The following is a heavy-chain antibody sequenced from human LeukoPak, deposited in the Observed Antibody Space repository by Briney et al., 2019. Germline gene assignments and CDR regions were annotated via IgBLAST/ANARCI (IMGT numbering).Heavy chain of an antibody. CDR1: GGSISSGDYY. CDR3: ARDTVRRYCSSTSCYADYYYYGMDV. V-gene: IGHV4-30-4*01. Sequence: PSETLALTCTVSGGSISSGDYYCGWIRQPPGKGLEWIGYIYYSGSTYYNPSLKSRVTISVDTSKNQFSLKLSSVTAADTAVYYCARDTVRRYCSSTSCYADYYYYGMDVWGQGTTVTVSS. D-gene: IGHD2-2*01. J-gene: IGHJ6*02. CDR2: IYYSGST.